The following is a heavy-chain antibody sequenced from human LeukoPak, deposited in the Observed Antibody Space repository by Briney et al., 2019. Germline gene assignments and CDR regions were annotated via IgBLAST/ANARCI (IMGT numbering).Heavy chain of an antibody. CDR2: ISSYGNNT. J-gene: IGHJ4*02. D-gene: IGHD1-7*01. V-gene: IGHV3-64*01. CDR3: ARDRDWNSGFDY. CDR1: GFTFSIYA. Sequence: PGGSLRLSCAASGFTFSIYAMHWVRQSPGKGLEDVSAISSYGNNTYYANSVKGRFTISRDNSKNTLCLQMGSLRAEDMAVYYCARDRDWNSGFDYWGQGTLVTVSS.